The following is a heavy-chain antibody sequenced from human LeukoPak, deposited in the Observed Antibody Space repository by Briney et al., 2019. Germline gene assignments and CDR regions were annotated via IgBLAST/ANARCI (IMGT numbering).Heavy chain of an antibody. Sequence: SETLSLTCAVYGGSFSGFYWSWIRQPPGKGLEWIGETNHGGSPNYNPSLKSRVTISLDTSTSNNQFSLRLSSVTAADTAVYYCARNPSGFLRNFDYWGQGTLVTVSS. J-gene: IGHJ4*02. CDR3: ARNPSGFLRNFDY. V-gene: IGHV4-34*01. D-gene: IGHD3-3*01. CDR2: TNHGGSP. CDR1: GGSFSGFY.